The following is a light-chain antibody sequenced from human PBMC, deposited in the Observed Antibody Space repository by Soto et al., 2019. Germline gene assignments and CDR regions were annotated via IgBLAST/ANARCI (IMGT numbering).Light chain of an antibody. CDR3: QQRSNWPLT. Sequence: EIVLTQSPATLSLSPGERATISCRASQSVSSYLAWYQQKPGQAPRLLIYDASNRATGIPARFSGSGSGTDFTLTIISLEPEDFAVYYCQQRSNWPLTFGGGTKVDIK. J-gene: IGKJ4*01. CDR1: QSVSSY. CDR2: DAS. V-gene: IGKV3-11*01.